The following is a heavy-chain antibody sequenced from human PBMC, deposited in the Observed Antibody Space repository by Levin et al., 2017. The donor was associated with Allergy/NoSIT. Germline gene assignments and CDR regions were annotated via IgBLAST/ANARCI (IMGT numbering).Heavy chain of an antibody. CDR2: IYAGESPYT. V-gene: IGHV3-53*01. J-gene: IGHJ4*02. CDR1: ELTVTNAY. D-gene: IGHD1-26*01. Sequence: GGSLRLSCAASELTVTNAYLSWVRQAPGKGLEWVSVIYAGESPYTYYADSVKGRFIISRDTSKNMIYLQMNSVRVEDTAIYYCARDFMGARGYFDYWGQGTLVAVSS. CDR3: ARDFMGARGYFDY.